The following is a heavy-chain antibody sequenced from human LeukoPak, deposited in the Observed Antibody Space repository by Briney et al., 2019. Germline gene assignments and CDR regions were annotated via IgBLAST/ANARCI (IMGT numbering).Heavy chain of an antibody. CDR1: RFTFSSYG. J-gene: IGHJ6*03. Sequence: PGGTLRLSCAASRFTFSSYGMSWVRQAPGKGLEWVSGISSSGGSTYYADSVKGRFTISRDNSKNTLYLQMNSLRAEDTAVYYCARDNYYYYMDVWGKGTTVTISS. V-gene: IGHV3-23*01. CDR3: ARDNYYYYMDV. CDR2: ISSSGGST.